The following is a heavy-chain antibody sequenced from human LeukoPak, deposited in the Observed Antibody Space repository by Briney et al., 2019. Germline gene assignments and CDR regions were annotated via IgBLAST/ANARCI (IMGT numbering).Heavy chain of an antibody. CDR1: EYTFTDYA. CDR3: ARGRWSATTASYYLDF. D-gene: IGHD5-24*01. CDR2: IKAGNGKT. V-gene: IGHV1-3*01. J-gene: IGHJ4*02. Sequence: GASVKVSCKASEYTFTDYAINWVRQAPGQRLEWMGWIKAGNGKTRNSQRFQGRVTITRDTSASTAYMELSSLTSEDTAVYYCARGRWSATTASYYLDFWGQGTLVTVSS.